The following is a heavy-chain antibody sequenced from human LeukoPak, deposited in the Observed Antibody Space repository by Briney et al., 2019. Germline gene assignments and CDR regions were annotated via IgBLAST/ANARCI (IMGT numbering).Heavy chain of an antibody. CDR3: AREDSNPKYYYYYGMDV. J-gene: IGHJ6*02. CDR2: INPNSGGT. D-gene: IGHD4-11*01. CDR1: GYTFTGYY. V-gene: IGHV1-2*06. Sequence: EASVKVSCKASGYTFTGYYMHWVRQAPGQGLEWMGRINPNSGGTKYAQKFQGRVTMTRDTSINTAYMELSRLRSDDTAVYYCAREDSNPKYYYYYGMDVWGQGTTVTVSS.